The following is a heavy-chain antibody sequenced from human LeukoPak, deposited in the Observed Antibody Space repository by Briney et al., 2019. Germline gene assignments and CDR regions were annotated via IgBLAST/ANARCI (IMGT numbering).Heavy chain of an antibody. J-gene: IGHJ4*02. Sequence: GGSLSLSCAASGFNVSSNYMSWVRQAPGKGLAWVSVLYGAGSTCYADSVKGRFTISRHDSQNTLFLQMNSLRAEDTAVYYCARGGTPGFSTGRIDYWGQGTLVTVSS. CDR3: ARGGTPGFSTGRIDY. CDR2: LYGAGST. D-gene: IGHD6-19*01. CDR1: GFNVSSNY. V-gene: IGHV3-53*04.